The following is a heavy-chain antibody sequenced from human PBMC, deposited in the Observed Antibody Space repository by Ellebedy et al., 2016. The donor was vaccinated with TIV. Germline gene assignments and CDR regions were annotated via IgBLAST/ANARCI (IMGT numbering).Heavy chain of an antibody. J-gene: IGHJ4*02. D-gene: IGHD5-12*01. Sequence: SETLSLTXTVSGYSISSGYYWGWIRQPPGKGLEWIGSLYHSGSIFYNPSLKSRVTISVDTSKNQFSLKLSSVTAADTAVYYCARDGGYDTDFDYWGQGTLVTVSS. CDR3: ARDGGYDTDFDY. CDR1: GYSISSGYY. V-gene: IGHV4-38-2*02. CDR2: LYHSGSI.